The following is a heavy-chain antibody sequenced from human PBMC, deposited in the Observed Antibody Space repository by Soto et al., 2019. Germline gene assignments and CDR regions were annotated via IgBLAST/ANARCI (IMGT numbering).Heavy chain of an antibody. D-gene: IGHD5-18*01. CDR1: GYTFTSAY. Sequence: EVQLVQSGAEVKKAGESLKISCTASGYTFTSAYIAWVRQVPGRALEWVGIIYPGDSDTKYSPSFQGQVTISVDKSINTVYLHWSSLKASDTAMYYCASPRGYKYSPFDLWGQGSLVTVSS. CDR2: IYPGDSDT. CDR3: ASPRGYKYSPFDL. J-gene: IGHJ4*02. V-gene: IGHV5-51*01.